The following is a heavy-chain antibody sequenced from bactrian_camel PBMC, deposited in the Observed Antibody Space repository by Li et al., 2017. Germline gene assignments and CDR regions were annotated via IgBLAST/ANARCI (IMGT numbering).Heavy chain of an antibody. V-gene: IGHV3S9*01. Sequence: HVQLVESGGGSAQAGGSLRLSCAASGYAYNSYSIGWFRQAPGKEREGIACIDNDGTTSYAESAKGRFTISKDNAKNTLYQQMNSLKPEDTAMYYCAARTHFSAARGPWDDFGFWGQGTQVTVS. CDR1: GYAYNSYS. J-gene: IGHJ6*01. CDR3: AARTHFSAARGPWDDFGF. CDR2: IDNDGTT.